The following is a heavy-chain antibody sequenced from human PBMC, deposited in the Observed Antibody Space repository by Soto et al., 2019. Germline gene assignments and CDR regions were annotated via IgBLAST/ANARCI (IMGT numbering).Heavy chain of an antibody. CDR1: GFTFSTYE. D-gene: IGHD6-13*01. V-gene: IGHV3-48*03. CDR2: ISSSGRTI. Sequence: EVQLVESGGGLVQPGGSLRLSCAASGFTFSTYEMNWVRQAPGKGLEWVSSISSSGRTISYADSVKGRFTISRDNAKNSVSLQMNSRRVEDTAVYYCARKGYSSSWYVYYGLDVWGQGTTVTVAS. CDR3: ARKGYSSSWYVYYGLDV. J-gene: IGHJ6*02.